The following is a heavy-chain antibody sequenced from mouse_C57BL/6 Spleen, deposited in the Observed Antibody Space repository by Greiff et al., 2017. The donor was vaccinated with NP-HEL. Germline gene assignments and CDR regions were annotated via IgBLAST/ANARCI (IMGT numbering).Heavy chain of an antibody. CDR2: INPNNGGT. Sequence: EVQLQQSGPELVKPGASVKISCKASGYTFTDYYMNWVKQSHGKSLEWIGDINPNNGGTSYNQKFKGKATLTVDKSSSTAYMELRSLTSEDSAVYYCARSKRGTTVVAQGYWYFDVWGTGTTVTVSS. CDR3: ARSKRGTTVVAQGYWYFDV. V-gene: IGHV1-26*01. CDR1: GYTFTDYY. D-gene: IGHD1-1*01. J-gene: IGHJ1*03.